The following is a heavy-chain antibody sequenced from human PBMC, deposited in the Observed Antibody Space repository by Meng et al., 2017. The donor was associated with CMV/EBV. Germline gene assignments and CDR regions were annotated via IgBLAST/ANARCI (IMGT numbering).Heavy chain of an antibody. V-gene: IGHV3-15*01. CDR1: GFTFSNAW. D-gene: IGHD3-22*01. CDR2: IKSKTDGGTT. CDR3: TTVVGMIVVVI. J-gene: IGHJ4*02. Sequence: GESLKISCAASGFTFSNAWMSWVRQAPGKGLERVGRIKSKTDGGTTDYAAPVKGRFTISRDDSKNTLYLQMNSLKTEDTAVYYCTTVVGMIVVVIWGQGTLVTVSS.